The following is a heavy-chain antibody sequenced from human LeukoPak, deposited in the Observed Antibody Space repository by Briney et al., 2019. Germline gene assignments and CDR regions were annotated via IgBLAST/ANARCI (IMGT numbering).Heavy chain of an antibody. Sequence: SETLSLTCAVYGGSFSGYYWSWIRQPPGKGLEWIGEINHSGSTNYNPSLKSRVTISVDTSKNQFSLKLSSVTAADTAVYYCARGESDYWGQGTLVTVSS. V-gene: IGHV4-34*01. CDR1: GGSFSGYY. J-gene: IGHJ4*02. CDR3: ARGESDY. CDR2: INHSGST.